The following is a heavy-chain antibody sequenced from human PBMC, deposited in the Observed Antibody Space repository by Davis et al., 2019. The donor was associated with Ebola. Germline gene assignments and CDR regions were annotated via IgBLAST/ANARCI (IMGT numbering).Heavy chain of an antibody. CDR3: ARESPRNGYNFRYYFDY. Sequence: GESLKISCAASGFTFSSYAMSWVRQAPGKGLEWVAVIWYDGSNKYYADSVKGRFTISRDNSKNTLYLQMNSLRAEDTAVYYCARESPRNGYNFRYYFDYWGQGTLVTVSS. V-gene: IGHV3-33*08. CDR2: IWYDGSNK. CDR1: GFTFSSYA. J-gene: IGHJ4*02. D-gene: IGHD5-24*01.